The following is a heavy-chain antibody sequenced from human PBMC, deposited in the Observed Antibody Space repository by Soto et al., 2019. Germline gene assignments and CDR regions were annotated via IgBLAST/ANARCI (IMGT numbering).Heavy chain of an antibody. D-gene: IGHD6-13*01. CDR1: GYSFTSYW. V-gene: IGHV5-51*01. CDR2: IYPGDSDT. CDR3: ARYGYSSSWYPPLSYYYGMDV. J-gene: IGHJ6*02. Sequence: GESLKISCMGSGYSFTSYWIGWVRQMPGKGLEWMGIIYPGDSDTRYSPSFQGQVTISADKSISTAYLQWSSLKASDTAMYYCARYGYSSSWYPPLSYYYGMDVWGQGTTVTVSS.